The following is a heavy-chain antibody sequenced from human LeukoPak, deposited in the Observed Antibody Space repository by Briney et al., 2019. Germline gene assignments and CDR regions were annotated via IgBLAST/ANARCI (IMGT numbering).Heavy chain of an antibody. CDR1: GFTVSSNY. Sequence: GGSLRLSCAASGFTVSSNYMSWVRQAPGKGLEWVSVIYSGGSTYYADSVKGRFTISRDNSKNTLYLQMNSLRAEDTAVYYCARGVPYYYDSSGYYGGQDAFDIWGQGTMVTVSS. D-gene: IGHD3-22*01. V-gene: IGHV3-66*01. J-gene: IGHJ3*02. CDR3: ARGVPYYYDSSGYYGGQDAFDI. CDR2: IYSGGST.